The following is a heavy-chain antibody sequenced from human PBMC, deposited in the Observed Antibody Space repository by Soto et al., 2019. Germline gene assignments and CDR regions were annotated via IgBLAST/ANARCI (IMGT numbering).Heavy chain of an antibody. V-gene: IGHV1-69*02. CDR2: IIPILGIA. CDR1: GGTFSSYT. CDR3: ARYEGGGDY. J-gene: IGHJ4*02. D-gene: IGHD3-16*01. Sequence: QVQLVQSGAEVKKPGSSVKVSCKASGGTFSSYTISWVRQAPGQGLEWMGRIIPILGIANYAQKFQGRVTLTADKTTNPAYRGLGSLGSEDTAVYFCARYEGGGDYWGQGTLVTVSS.